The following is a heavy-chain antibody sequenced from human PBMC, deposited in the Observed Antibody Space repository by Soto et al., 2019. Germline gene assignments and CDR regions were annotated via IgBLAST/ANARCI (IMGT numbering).Heavy chain of an antibody. CDR1: GFTFNDYY. D-gene: IGHD3-3*01. V-gene: IGHV3-11*01. J-gene: IGHJ4*02. CDR2: INISGSNI. CDR3: ARGWRYDFWSGYFEF. Sequence: VQLVESGGGLVKPGGSLRLSCAASGFTFNDYYMTWIRQAPGKGLEWISYINISGSNIHYADSVKGRFTITRDNAKKSLYLQMDSVRAEDTAVYFCARGWRYDFWSGYFEFWGQGALVTVSS.